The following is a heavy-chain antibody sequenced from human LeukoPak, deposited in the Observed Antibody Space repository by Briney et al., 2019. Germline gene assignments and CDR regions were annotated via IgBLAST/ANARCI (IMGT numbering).Heavy chain of an antibody. CDR1: GDSFSSDA. V-gene: IGHV1-69*04. D-gene: IGHD6-25*01. CDR2: IIPILGVT. CDR3: ETQSSGWHIYYFDH. J-gene: IGHJ4*02. Sequence: ASVKVSCKASGDSFSSDAISWVRQVPGQGYEWVGRIIPILGVTHYALKFRGRVTITADKSTSAADMELRSLTSDDTAVYYCETQSSGWHIYYFDHWGQGTLVTVSS.